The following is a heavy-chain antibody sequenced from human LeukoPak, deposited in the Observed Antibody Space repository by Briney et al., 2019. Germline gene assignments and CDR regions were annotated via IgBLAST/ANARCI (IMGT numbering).Heavy chain of an antibody. CDR2: IYPGDLRV. Sequence: GESLKVSCQGFGYSFTSYWIGWVRQMPGKGMEWMGVIYPGDLRVRYNPSFQGQVTISVDKSINTAYLQWVSLRASDSAMYYCACRDLTSTWSFPWGQGTLVTVSS. CDR3: ACRDLTSTWSFP. V-gene: IGHV5-51*01. J-gene: IGHJ5*02. CDR1: GYSFTSYW. D-gene: IGHD6-13*01.